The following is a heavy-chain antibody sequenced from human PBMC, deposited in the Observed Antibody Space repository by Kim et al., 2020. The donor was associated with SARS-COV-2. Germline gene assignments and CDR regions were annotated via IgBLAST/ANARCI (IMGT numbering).Heavy chain of an antibody. D-gene: IGHD3-16*01. Sequence: GGSLRLSCAASGFTFNRSWMNWVRQAPGKGLEWVANINQDGSQKYYVDSVKGRFTISRDNAKNSVYLQMNSLRADDTAVYYCATFTSLADWGQGTLVTVSS. CDR2: INQDGSQK. J-gene: IGHJ4*02. CDR3: ATFTSLAD. V-gene: IGHV3-7*03. CDR1: GFTFNRSW.